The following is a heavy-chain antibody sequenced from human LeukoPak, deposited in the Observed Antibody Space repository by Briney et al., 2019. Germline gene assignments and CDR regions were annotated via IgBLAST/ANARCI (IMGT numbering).Heavy chain of an antibody. J-gene: IGHJ4*02. CDR2: IYYSGNT. CDR1: GGSISSSSYY. V-gene: IGHV4-39*02. CDR3: ARSRYTSGWFFDY. D-gene: IGHD6-19*01. Sequence: PSETLSLTCTVSGGSISSSSYYWGWIRQSPGEGLGWIGSIYYSGNTYYNPSLKSRVTVSVDTSKNHFSLKLSSVTAADTAVYYCARSRYTSGWFFDYWGQGTLVTVSS.